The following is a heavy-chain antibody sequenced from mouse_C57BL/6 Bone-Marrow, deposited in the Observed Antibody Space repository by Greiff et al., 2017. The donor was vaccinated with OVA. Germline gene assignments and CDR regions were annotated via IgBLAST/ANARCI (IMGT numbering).Heavy chain of an antibody. J-gene: IGHJ2*01. CDR3: TRCPTYYGDDEDFDY. CDR1: GYTFTSYW. V-gene: IGHV1-59*01. CDR2: IDPSDSYT. Sequence: QVQLQQPGAELVRPGTSVKLSCKASGYTFTSYWMHWVKQRPGQGLEWIGVIDPSDSYTNYNQKFKGKAKLTAVTSASTAYMELSSLTNEDSAVYYCTRCPTYYGDDEDFDYWGQGTTLTVSS. D-gene: IGHD2-2*01.